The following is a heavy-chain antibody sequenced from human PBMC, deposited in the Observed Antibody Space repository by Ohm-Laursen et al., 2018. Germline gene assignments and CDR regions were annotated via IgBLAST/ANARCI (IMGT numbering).Heavy chain of an antibody. CDR3: ARRFNDAFDI. CDR1: SGSISSYY. CDR2: IDYRGST. Sequence: GTLSLTCTVSSGSISSYYWSWIRQPPGKGLEWIGYIDYRGSTKYNPSLKGRVTMSVDTSKNQFSLKLNSVTAADTAVYYCARRFNDAFDIWGQGTMVTVSS. V-gene: IGHV4-59*08. J-gene: IGHJ3*02.